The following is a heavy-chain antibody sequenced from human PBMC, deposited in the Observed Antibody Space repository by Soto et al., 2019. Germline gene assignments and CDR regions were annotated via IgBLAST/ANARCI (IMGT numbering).Heavy chain of an antibody. V-gene: IGHV3-30*18. D-gene: IGHD6-19*01. Sequence: GGSLRLSCAASGFTFSSYGMHWVRQAPGKGLEWVAVISYDGSNKYYADSVKGRFTIYGDNSKNTLYLQMNSLRAEDTAVYYCAKVSDPYSSGWYAFDYWGQGTLVTVSS. CDR1: GFTFSSYG. J-gene: IGHJ4*02. CDR3: AKVSDPYSSGWYAFDY. CDR2: ISYDGSNK.